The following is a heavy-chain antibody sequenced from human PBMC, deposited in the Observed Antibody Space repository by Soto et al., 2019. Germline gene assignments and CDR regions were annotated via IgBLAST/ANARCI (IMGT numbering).Heavy chain of an antibody. CDR1: GFSLSTSGVG. CDR2: IYWDDDK. Sequence: QITLKESGPPLVKPTQTLTLTCTFSGFSLSTSGVGVGWIRQPPGKALDWLALIYWDDDKRYSPSLKSRLTITKDTSKNQVVLTMTNMDPVDTATYYCAHSRAYYYDSSGYYYAGDAFDIWGQGTMVTVSS. J-gene: IGHJ3*02. CDR3: AHSRAYYYDSSGYYYAGDAFDI. D-gene: IGHD3-22*01. V-gene: IGHV2-5*02.